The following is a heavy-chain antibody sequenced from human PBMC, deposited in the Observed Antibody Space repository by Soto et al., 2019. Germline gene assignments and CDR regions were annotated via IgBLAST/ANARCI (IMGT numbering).Heavy chain of an antibody. Sequence: QVQLVQSGAEVKKPGSSVKVSCKASGGTFSNYAINWVRQAPGQGLEWMGGIISIFGTGNYAQKFQGRVTITADESTSTAYLQLSGLRPEDTAVYYCARPVEMATISRSDLFYWGQGTLVTVSS. J-gene: IGHJ4*02. D-gene: IGHD5-12*01. V-gene: IGHV1-69*01. CDR1: GGTFSNYA. CDR3: ARPVEMATISRSDLFY. CDR2: IISIFGTG.